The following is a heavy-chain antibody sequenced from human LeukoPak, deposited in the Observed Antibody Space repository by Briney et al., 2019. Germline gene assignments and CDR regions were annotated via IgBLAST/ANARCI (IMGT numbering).Heavy chain of an antibody. Sequence: ASQTLSLTCTVSGGSISSGSYYWSWIRQPAGKGLEWIGRIYTSGSTNYNPSPKSRVTISVDTSKNQFSLKLSSVTAADTAVYYCARDEQWLAHDAFDIWGQGTMVTVSS. D-gene: IGHD6-19*01. CDR3: ARDEQWLAHDAFDI. J-gene: IGHJ3*02. CDR2: IYTSGST. CDR1: GGSISSGSYY. V-gene: IGHV4-61*02.